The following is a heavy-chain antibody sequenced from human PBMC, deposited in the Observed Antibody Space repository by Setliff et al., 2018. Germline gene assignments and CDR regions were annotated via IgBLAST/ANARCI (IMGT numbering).Heavy chain of an antibody. J-gene: IGHJ4*02. Sequence: PGESLRLSCAASGFTFSSYAMSWVRQAPGKGLEWVSAISGSGGSTYYADSVKGRFTISRDNSKNTLYLQMNSLRAEDTAVYYCAKDSGYSGYGYFDYWGQGTLVTVSS. D-gene: IGHD5-12*01. V-gene: IGHV3-23*01. CDR2: ISGSGGST. CDR3: AKDSGYSGYGYFDY. CDR1: GFTFSSYA.